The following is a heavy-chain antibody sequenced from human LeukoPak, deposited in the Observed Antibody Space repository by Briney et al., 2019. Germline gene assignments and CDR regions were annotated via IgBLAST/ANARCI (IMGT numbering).Heavy chain of an antibody. Sequence: SQTLSLTCTVSGGSISSYYWTWIRQPPGKGLEWIGYIYYSGSTNYNPSLKSRVTISVDTSKNQFSLKLTSVTAADTAVYYCARGVNSGYFDYCGQGTLVTVSS. J-gene: IGHJ4*02. CDR2: IYYSGST. CDR3: ARGVNSGYFDY. CDR1: GGSISSYY. V-gene: IGHV4-59*01. D-gene: IGHD1-26*01.